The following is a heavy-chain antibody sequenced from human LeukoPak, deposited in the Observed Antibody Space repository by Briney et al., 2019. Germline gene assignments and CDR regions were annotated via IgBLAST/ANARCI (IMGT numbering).Heavy chain of an antibody. D-gene: IGHD6-6*01. Sequence: SETLSLTCAVYGGSFSGYYWSWIRQPPGKGLEWIGEINHSGSTNYNPSLKSRVTISVDTSKNQFSLKLSSVTAADTAVYYCARGAGIAAQRFDYWGQGTLVTVSS. CDR3: ARGAGIAAQRFDY. CDR1: GGSFSGYY. J-gene: IGHJ4*02. CDR2: INHSGST. V-gene: IGHV4-34*01.